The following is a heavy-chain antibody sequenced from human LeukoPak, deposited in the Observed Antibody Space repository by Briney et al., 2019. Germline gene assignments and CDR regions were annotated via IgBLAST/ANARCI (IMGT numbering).Heavy chain of an antibody. CDR1: GFTFSSYA. CDR2: ISGSGGST. D-gene: IGHD2-2*02. J-gene: IGHJ4*02. CDR3: AKDFLKPPIVVVPAAIHRGY. Sequence: GGSLRLSCAASGFTFSSYAMSWVRQAPGKGLEWVSAISGSGGSTYYADSVKGRFTISRDNSKSTLYLQMNSLRAEDTAVYYCAKDFLKPPIVVVPAAIHRGYWGQGTLVTVSS. V-gene: IGHV3-23*01.